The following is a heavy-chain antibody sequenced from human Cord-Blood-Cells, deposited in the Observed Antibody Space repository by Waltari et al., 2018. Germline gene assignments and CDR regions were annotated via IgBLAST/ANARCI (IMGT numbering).Heavy chain of an antibody. D-gene: IGHD2-8*02. J-gene: IGHJ2*01. V-gene: IGHV3-53*02. CDR1: GFTVSRNY. CDR2: SESGVSK. CDR3: ARDNCTGGVCYWYFDL. Sequence: EVQLVETGGGLIQPGGSLGLFCAASGFTVSRNYLSWVGKAPGRGLVWVSSSESGVSKYYADSVKGRLNISRYKSKNTLYLQMNSLRAEDTAVYYCARDNCTGGVCYWYFDLWGRGTLVTVSS.